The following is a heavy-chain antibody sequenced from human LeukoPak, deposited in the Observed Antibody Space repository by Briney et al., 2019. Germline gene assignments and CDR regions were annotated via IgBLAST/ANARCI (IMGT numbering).Heavy chain of an antibody. CDR1: GFTFSSYA. J-gene: IGHJ4*02. V-gene: IGHV3-23*01. Sequence: GGSLRLSCAASGFTFSSYAMSWVRQAPGKGLEWVLGVSSSGGSTSYADYVKGQFTISRDNSKNTVYLYMNNLRAEDTAVYYCAKEGRKTGNTYGYEFDSWGQGTLVTVSS. CDR2: VSSSGGST. D-gene: IGHD5-18*01. CDR3: AKEGRKTGNTYGYEFDS.